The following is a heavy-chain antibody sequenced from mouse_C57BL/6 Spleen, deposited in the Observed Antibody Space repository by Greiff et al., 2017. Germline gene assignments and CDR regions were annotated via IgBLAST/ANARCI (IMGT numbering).Heavy chain of an antibody. CDR3: ARTDSYGNPGRFAY. CDR2: IYPGDGDT. V-gene: IGHV1-82*01. CDR1: GYAFSSSW. Sequence: QVQLQQSGPELVKPGASVKISCKASGYAFSSSWMNWVKQRPGKGLEWIGRIYPGDGDTNYNGKFKGKATLTADKSSSTAYMQLSSLTSEDSAVYFCARTDSYGNPGRFAYWGQGTLVTVSA. D-gene: IGHD2-1*01. J-gene: IGHJ3*01.